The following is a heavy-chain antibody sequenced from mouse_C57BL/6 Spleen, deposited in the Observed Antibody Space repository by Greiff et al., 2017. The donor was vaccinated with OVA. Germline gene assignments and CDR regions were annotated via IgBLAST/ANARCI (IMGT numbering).Heavy chain of an antibody. Sequence: QQSCKASGYTFTSYWMHWVKQRPGRGLEWIGRIDPNSGGTKYNEKFKSKATLTVDKPSSTAYMQLSSLTSEDSAVYYCARYWDPYYYAMDYWGQGTSVTVSS. CDR3: ARYWDPYYYAMDY. J-gene: IGHJ4*01. CDR1: GYTFTSYW. D-gene: IGHD4-1*01. V-gene: IGHV1-72*01. CDR2: IDPNSGGT.